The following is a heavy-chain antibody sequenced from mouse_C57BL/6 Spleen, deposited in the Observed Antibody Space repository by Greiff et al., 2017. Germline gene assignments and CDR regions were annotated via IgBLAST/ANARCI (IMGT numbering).Heavy chain of an antibody. D-gene: IGHD1-1*01. CDR1: GYSITSGYY. Sequence: EVQLQQSGPGLVKPSQSLSLTCSVTGYSITSGYYWNWIRQFPGNKLEWLGYISYDGSNNYNPSLKNRISITRDTSKNQFFLKLNSVTTEDTATYYCAREGVVGGYFDYWGQGTTLTVSS. V-gene: IGHV3-6*01. J-gene: IGHJ2*01. CDR2: ISYDGSN. CDR3: AREGVVGGYFDY.